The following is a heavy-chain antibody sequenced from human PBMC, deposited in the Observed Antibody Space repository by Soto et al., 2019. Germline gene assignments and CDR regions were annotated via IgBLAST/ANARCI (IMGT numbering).Heavy chain of an antibody. J-gene: IGHJ6*02. Sequence: QVQLVQSGAEVKKPGASVKVSCKVSGYTLTELSMHWVRQAPGKGLEWMGGFDPEDGETIYAQKFQGRVTMTEDTSTDTAYMELSSLRSEDTAMYYCATDLSNYDFWSGYDGMDVWGQGTTVTVSS. V-gene: IGHV1-24*01. CDR2: FDPEDGET. CDR1: GYTLTELS. CDR3: ATDLSNYDFWSGYDGMDV. D-gene: IGHD3-3*01.